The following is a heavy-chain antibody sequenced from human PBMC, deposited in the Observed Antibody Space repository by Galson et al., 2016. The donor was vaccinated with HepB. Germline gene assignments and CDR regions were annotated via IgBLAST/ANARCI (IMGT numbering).Heavy chain of an antibody. D-gene: IGHD2-2*01. CDR3: AGGYCSSTSCYAIDY. Sequence: SLRLSCAASGFTFSSYAMHWVRQAPGKGLEWVAVISYDGSNKYYADSVKGRFTISRDNSKNTLYLQMNSLRAEDTAVYYCAGGYCSSTSCYAIDYWGQGTLVTVSS. CDR2: ISYDGSNK. V-gene: IGHV3-30-3*01. J-gene: IGHJ4*02. CDR1: GFTFSSYA.